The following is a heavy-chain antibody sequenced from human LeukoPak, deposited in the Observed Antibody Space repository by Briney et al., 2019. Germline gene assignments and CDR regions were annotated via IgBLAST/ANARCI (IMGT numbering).Heavy chain of an antibody. D-gene: IGHD3-10*01. V-gene: IGHV4-34*01. CDR1: GGSFSGYY. CDR3: ARGPRSTMVRGGYYGMDV. CDR2: INHSGST. Sequence: SETLSLTCAVYGGSFSGYYWSWLRQPPGKGLEGIGEINHSGSTNYNPSLKSRVTISVDTSKNQFSLKLSSVTAADTAVYYCARGPRSTMVRGGYYGMDVWGKGTTVTVSS. J-gene: IGHJ6*04.